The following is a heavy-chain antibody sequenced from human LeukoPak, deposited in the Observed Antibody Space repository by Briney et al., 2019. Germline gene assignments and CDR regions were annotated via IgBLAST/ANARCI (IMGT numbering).Heavy chain of an antibody. CDR3: ASKPHYGDYGSYYYMDV. V-gene: IGHV3-30*02. J-gene: IGHJ6*03. Sequence: GGSLRLSCAASGFTFSSYGMHWVRQAPGKGLEWLAFIRYDGSNKYYADSVKGRFTISRDNSKNTLYLQMNSLRAEDTAVYYCASKPHYGDYGSYYYMDVWGKGTTVTVSS. D-gene: IGHD4-17*01. CDR2: IRYDGSNK. CDR1: GFTFSSYG.